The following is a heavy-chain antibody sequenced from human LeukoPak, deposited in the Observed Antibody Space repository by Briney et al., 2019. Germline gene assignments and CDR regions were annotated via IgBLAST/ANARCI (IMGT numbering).Heavy chain of an antibody. CDR2: ISGSGGST. CDR3: AKAGSGSRGY. CDR1: GFALSSYA. Sequence: GGSLRLSCAASGFALSSYAMSWVRQAPGKGLEWVSAISGSGGSTYYADSVKGRFTISRDNSKNTLYLQMNSLRAEDTAVYYCAKAGSGSRGYWGQGTLVTVSS. V-gene: IGHV3-23*01. J-gene: IGHJ4*02. D-gene: IGHD1-26*01.